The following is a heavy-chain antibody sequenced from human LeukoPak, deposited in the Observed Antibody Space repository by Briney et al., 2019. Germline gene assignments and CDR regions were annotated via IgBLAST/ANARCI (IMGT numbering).Heavy chain of an antibody. CDR1: GFTFSSYW. J-gene: IGHJ4*02. V-gene: IGHV3-7*01. CDR3: ARVMEQQLVPSFDY. CDR2: IQQGGSHK. Sequence: GGSLRLSCAASGFTFSSYWMAWVRQAPGKGLEWVANIQQGGSHKYYVDSVQGRFTISRDNAKNTLYLQMNSLRAEDTAVYYCARVMEQQLVPSFDYWGQGTLVTVSS. D-gene: IGHD6-13*01.